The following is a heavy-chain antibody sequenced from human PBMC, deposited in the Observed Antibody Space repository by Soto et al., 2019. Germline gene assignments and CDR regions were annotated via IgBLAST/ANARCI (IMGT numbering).Heavy chain of an antibody. CDR2: IYYSGST. V-gene: IGHV4-39*01. J-gene: IGHJ4*02. Sequence: LQLQESGPGLVKPSETLSLTCTVSGGSFDITSSYWAWVRQPPGKGLEWIAYIYYSGSTYYNPSRKSRITSSVDTSTNQLSLRLSSVTAADTAVYYCATIPIVGTKPYYFNSWGQGTLVTVSS. D-gene: IGHD1-1*01. CDR3: ATIPIVGTKPYYFNS. CDR1: GGSFDITSSY.